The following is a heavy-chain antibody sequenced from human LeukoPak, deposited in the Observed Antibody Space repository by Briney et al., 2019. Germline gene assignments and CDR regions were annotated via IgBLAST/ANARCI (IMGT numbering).Heavy chain of an antibody. Sequence: PSQTLSLTCTVSGGSISSYYWSWIRQPPGKGLEWIGYIYYSGSTNYNPSLKSRVTISVDTSKNQFSLKLSSVTAADTAVYYCARYYDNSGYIDYWGQGTLVTVSS. D-gene: IGHD3-22*01. CDR3: ARYYDNSGYIDY. CDR2: IYYSGST. J-gene: IGHJ4*02. V-gene: IGHV4-59*01. CDR1: GGSISSYY.